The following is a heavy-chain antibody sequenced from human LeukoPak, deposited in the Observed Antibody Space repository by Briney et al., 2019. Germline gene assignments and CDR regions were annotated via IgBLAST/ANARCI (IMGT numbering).Heavy chain of an antibody. CDR1: GFTFNNYA. V-gene: IGHV3-23*01. CDR3: ARDDASRDGYNLLFDY. CDR2: ISDSGGTA. J-gene: IGHJ4*02. D-gene: IGHD5-24*01. Sequence: GGSLRLSCVASGFTFNNYAMTWVRQAPGKGLEWVSTISDSGGTAFYADSVKGRFTISRDNSKNTLYLQMNSLRAEDTAVYYCARDDASRDGYNLLFDYWGQGTLVTVSS.